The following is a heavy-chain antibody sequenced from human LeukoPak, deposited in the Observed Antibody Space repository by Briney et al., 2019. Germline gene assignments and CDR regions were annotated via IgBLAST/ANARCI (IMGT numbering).Heavy chain of an antibody. D-gene: IGHD2-2*01. Sequence: GASVKVSCKASGGTFSSYAISWVRQAPGQGLEWMGGIIPIFGTANYAQKFQGRVTITADESTSTAYMELSSLRSEDTAVYYCARGIVVQPSANWFDPWGQGTPVTVSS. CDR1: GGTFSSYA. CDR2: IIPIFGTA. J-gene: IGHJ5*02. CDR3: ARGIVVQPSANWFDP. V-gene: IGHV1-69*13.